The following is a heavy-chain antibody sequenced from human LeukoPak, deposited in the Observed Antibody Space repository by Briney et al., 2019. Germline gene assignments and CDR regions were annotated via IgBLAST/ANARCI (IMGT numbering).Heavy chain of an antibody. J-gene: IGHJ4*02. CDR2: ISAGSSNT. CDR3: ARSAVQANTPFYFDF. CDR1: GFIFDSYG. V-gene: IGHV3-48*01. Sequence: GGSLRLSCSASGFIFDSYGMNWVRQAPGSGLQWVAYISAGSSNTFYAGSVKGRFTISRDDADNFLHLQMNSLSAEDTAVYYCARSAVQANTPFYFDFWGQGALVTVSS. D-gene: IGHD1-26*01.